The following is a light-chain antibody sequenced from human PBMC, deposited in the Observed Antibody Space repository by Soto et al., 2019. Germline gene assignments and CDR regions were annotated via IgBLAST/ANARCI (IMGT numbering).Light chain of an antibody. J-gene: IGLJ2*01. Sequence: QSALTQPPSMSAAPGQMVTISCSGSSSNIGNNRVSWYQQLPGAAPKLLIYDDYARPSGIPDRFSGSKSGTSATLGITGLQSGDEADYYCGAWDSSLSAVVFGGGTKVTVL. V-gene: IGLV1-51*01. CDR3: GAWDSSLSAVV. CDR1: SSNIGNNR. CDR2: DDY.